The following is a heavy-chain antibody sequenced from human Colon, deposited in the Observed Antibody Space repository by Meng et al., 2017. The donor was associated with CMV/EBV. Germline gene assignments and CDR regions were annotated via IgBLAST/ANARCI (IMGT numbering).Heavy chain of an antibody. Sequence: GESLKISCAASGFTFSDYYMSWIRQAPGKGLEWVSYISSSGSTIYYADSVKGRFTISRDNAKNSLYLQMNGLRAEDTAVYYCARSTSSKTDYWGWGQGTLVTV. CDR3: ARSTSSKTDYWG. D-gene: IGHD6-6*01. CDR2: ISSSGSTI. CDR1: GFTFSDYY. J-gene: IGHJ4*02. V-gene: IGHV3-11*04.